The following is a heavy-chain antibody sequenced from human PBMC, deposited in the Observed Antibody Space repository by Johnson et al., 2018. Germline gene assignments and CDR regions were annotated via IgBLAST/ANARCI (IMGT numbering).Heavy chain of an antibody. CDR2: VYYSGST. J-gene: IGHJ3*02. Sequence: QVQLQESGPGLVKPSETXSLICTVSGGSISSYYWSWIRQPPGKRPEWIGYVYYSGSTNYNPSLKSRVTISVDTSTHQLSLTLNSVTAADTAVYYGAKDLTASSGDAFDIWGQGTMVSVSS. D-gene: IGHD2-15*01. V-gene: IGHV4-59*12. CDR1: GGSISSYY. CDR3: AKDLTASSGDAFDI.